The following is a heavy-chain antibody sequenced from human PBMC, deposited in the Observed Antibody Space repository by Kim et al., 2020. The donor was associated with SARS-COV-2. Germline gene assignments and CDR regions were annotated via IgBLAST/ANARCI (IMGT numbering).Heavy chain of an antibody. CDR1: GYTFTGYY. Sequence: ASVKVSCKASGYTFTGYYMHWVRQAPGQGLEWMGRINPNSGGTNYAQKFQGRVTMTRDTSISTAYMELSRLRSDDTAVYYCARVAQGKYFKAAGDYWGQGTLVTVSS. V-gene: IGHV1-2*06. CDR2: INPNSGGT. J-gene: IGHJ4*02. D-gene: IGHD3-9*01. CDR3: ARVAQGKYFKAAGDY.